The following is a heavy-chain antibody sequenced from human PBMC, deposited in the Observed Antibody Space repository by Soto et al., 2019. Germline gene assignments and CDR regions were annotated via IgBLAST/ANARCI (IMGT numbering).Heavy chain of an antibody. Sequence: ASVKVSCKASGYTFTIYVISWVRQAPGQGLEWMGWISAYNGNTNYAQKLQGRVTMTTDTSTSTAYMELRSLRSDDTAVYYCASRRSRGGYYYGMDVWGQGTTVTVSS. CDR2: ISAYNGNT. CDR3: ASRRSRGGYYYGMDV. V-gene: IGHV1-18*01. CDR1: GYTFTIYV. D-gene: IGHD2-15*01. J-gene: IGHJ6*02.